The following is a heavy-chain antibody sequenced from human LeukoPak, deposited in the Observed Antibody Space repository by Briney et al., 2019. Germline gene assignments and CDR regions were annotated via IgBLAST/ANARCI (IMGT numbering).Heavy chain of an antibody. Sequence: GGSLRLSCAASGFTFSDYEMNWARQAPGKGLEWVSFISTSGRTMYYADSVKGRFTVSRDNAKSSLYLHMNSLRADDTAVYYCARDPQNSWGLFDYWGQGALVTVSS. J-gene: IGHJ4*02. CDR2: ISTSGRTM. V-gene: IGHV3-48*03. D-gene: IGHD4-23*01. CDR1: GFTFSDYE. CDR3: ARDPQNSWGLFDY.